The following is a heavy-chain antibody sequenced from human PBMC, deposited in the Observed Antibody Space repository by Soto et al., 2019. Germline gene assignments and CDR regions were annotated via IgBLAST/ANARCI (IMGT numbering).Heavy chain of an antibody. CDR3: ARDAGASSDDLYYLDP. CDR2: IYYSGNT. V-gene: IGHV4-30-4*01. Sequence: PSETLSLTCTVSGGSTSSDNYWSWIRQPPGKGLEWIGHIYYSGNTDYNPSLKSRLAISIDTSKNQFSLKLSSVTAADTAVYFCARDAGASSDDLYYLDPWGQGSLVTVSS. CDR1: GGSTSSDNY. J-gene: IGHJ5*02. D-gene: IGHD3-22*01.